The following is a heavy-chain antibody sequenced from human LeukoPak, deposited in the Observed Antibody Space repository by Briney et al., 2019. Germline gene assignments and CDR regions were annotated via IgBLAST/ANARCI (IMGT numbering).Heavy chain of an antibody. J-gene: IGHJ2*01. V-gene: IGHV4-59*01. CDR3: ARGRIVGAANWYFDL. D-gene: IGHD1-26*01. CDR2: IYYSGST. Sequence: NPSETLSLTCTVSGGSISSYYWSWIRQPPGKGLEWIGYIYYSGSTNYNPSLKSRVTISVDTSKNQFSLKLSSVTAADTAVYYCARGRIVGAANWYFDLWGRGTLVTVSS. CDR1: GGSISSYY.